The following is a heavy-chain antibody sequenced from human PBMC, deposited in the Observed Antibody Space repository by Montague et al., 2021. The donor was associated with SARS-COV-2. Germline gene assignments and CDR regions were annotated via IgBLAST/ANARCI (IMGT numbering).Heavy chain of an antibody. D-gene: IGHD6-19*01. Sequence: SLRLSCAASGFTFSNYWMSWVRQTPEKRLEWVANIKEDRSAQYYVDSVEGRFTASRDNARTSLYLQMNSLRADDTAVYFCARNSGWSADRWGQGTLVTVSS. CDR1: GFTFSNYW. J-gene: IGHJ5*02. V-gene: IGHV3-7*01. CDR2: IKEDRSAQ. CDR3: ARNSGWSADR.